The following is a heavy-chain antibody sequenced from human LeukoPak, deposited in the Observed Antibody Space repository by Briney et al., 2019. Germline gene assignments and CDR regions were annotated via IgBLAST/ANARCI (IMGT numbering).Heavy chain of an antibody. Sequence: ASETLSLTCTVSGYSISSGYYWGWIRQPPGKGLEWIGSIYYSGSTYYNPSLKSRVTISVDTSKNQFSLKLSSVTAADTAVYYCARDLLLSSVFDPWGQGTQVTVSS. J-gene: IGHJ5*02. CDR1: GYSISSGYY. V-gene: IGHV4-38-2*02. D-gene: IGHD3-10*01. CDR3: ARDLLLSSVFDP. CDR2: IYYSGST.